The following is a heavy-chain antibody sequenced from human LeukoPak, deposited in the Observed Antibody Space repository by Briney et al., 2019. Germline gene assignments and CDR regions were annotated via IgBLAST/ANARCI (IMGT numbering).Heavy chain of an antibody. CDR2: IIPIFGTA. CDR1: GYTFTSYG. Sequence: SVKVSCKASGYTFTSYGISWVRQAPGQGLEWMGGIIPIFGTANYAQKFQGRVTITADKSTSTAYMELSSLRSEDTAVYYCARPMTTVVTHNAFDIWGQGTMVTVSS. D-gene: IGHD4-23*01. V-gene: IGHV1-69*06. J-gene: IGHJ3*02. CDR3: ARPMTTVVTHNAFDI.